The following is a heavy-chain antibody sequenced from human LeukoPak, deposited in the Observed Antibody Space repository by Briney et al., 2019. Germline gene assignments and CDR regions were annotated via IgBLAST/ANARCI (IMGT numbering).Heavy chain of an antibody. Sequence: HPGGSLRLSCAASGLTFRSYSMSWVRQAPGKGLEWVANIRQDGSEKYYVDSVKGRFTISRDNAKNSLYLQMNSLRAEDTAMFYCTRGLDVFDIWGRGTMVTVSS. CDR2: IRQDGSEK. V-gene: IGHV3-7*03. CDR1: GLTFRSYS. J-gene: IGHJ3*02. CDR3: TRGLDVFDI.